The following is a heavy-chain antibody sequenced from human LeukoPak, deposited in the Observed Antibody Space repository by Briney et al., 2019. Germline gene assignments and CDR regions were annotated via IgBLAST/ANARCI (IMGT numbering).Heavy chain of an antibody. J-gene: IGHJ4*02. CDR2: ISRGGNSK. V-gene: IGHV3-21*04. CDR1: GFTFSSYS. Sequence: GGSLRLSCAASGFTFSSYSMNWVRQAPGKGLEWVSSISRGGNSKYSAESVKGRFTISRDNAKNSLDLQMDSLRPEDTAVYYCARDQFLDSWGQGTLVTVSS. CDR3: ARDQFLDS.